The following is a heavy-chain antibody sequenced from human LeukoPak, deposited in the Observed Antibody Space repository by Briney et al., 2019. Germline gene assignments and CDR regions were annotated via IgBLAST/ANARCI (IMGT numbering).Heavy chain of an antibody. CDR2: IYDSGST. CDR3: ARASGGWAHSDY. J-gene: IGHJ4*02. Sequence: SETLSLTCTVSGASITSHHWSWIRLPPGKGLEWIGYIYDSGSTNYNPSLKSRATISKDTSKNQFSLKLTSVTAADTAVYYCARASGGWAHSDYWGQGILVTVSS. D-gene: IGHD6-19*01. V-gene: IGHV4-59*11. CDR1: GASITSHH.